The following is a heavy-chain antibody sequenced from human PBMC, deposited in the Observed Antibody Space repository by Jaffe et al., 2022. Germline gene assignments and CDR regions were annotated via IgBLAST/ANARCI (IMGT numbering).Heavy chain of an antibody. CDR3: ARDTSSIWFGESYNWFDP. D-gene: IGHD3-10*01. CDR1: GFTFSSYE. J-gene: IGHJ5*02. Sequence: EVQLVESGGGLVQPGGSLRLSCAASGFTFSSYEMNWVRQAPGKGLEWVSYISSSGSTIYYADSVKGRFTISRDNAKNSLYLQMNSLRAEDTAVYYCARDTSSIWFGESYNWFDPWGQGTLVTVSS. V-gene: IGHV3-48*03. CDR2: ISSSGSTI.